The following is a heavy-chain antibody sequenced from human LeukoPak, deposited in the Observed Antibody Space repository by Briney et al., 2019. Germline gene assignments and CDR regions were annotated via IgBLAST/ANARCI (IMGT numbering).Heavy chain of an antibody. Sequence: GGSLRLSCAASGFTFSSYAMNWVRQAPGKGLEWVSGIAGNGGATYYAESVRGRFTISRDNSRNTLYLQMNSLRAEDTALYYCAKDGGLAVAGTGPPIDYWGQGILVTVSS. CDR2: IAGNGGAT. V-gene: IGHV3-23*01. J-gene: IGHJ4*02. CDR3: AKDGGLAVAGTGPPIDY. D-gene: IGHD6-19*01. CDR1: GFTFSSYA.